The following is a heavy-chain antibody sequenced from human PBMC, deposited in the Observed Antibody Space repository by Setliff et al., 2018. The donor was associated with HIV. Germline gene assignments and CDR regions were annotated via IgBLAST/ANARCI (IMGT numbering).Heavy chain of an antibody. CDR2: INPSGAIT. Sequence: ASVMVSCKASGYIFTSYYVHWVRQAPGQGLEWMGIINPSGAITSYAQKFQGRVTMTRDMSTSTVYMELSSLRSEDTAVYYCARVQMAYAAFDVWGQGTMVTVSS. CDR3: ARVQMAYAAFDV. CDR1: GYIFTSYY. D-gene: IGHD4-17*01. V-gene: IGHV1-46*01. J-gene: IGHJ3*01.